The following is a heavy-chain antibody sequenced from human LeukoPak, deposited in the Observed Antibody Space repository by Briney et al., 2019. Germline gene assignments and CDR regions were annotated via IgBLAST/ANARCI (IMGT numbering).Heavy chain of an antibody. D-gene: IGHD3-22*01. V-gene: IGHV4-39*07. Sequence: SETLSLTCTVSGGSISSSSYYWGWIRQPPGKGLEWIGSIYYSGSTYYNPSLKSRVTISVDTSKNQFSLKLSSVTAADTAVYYCARNRSDLYDSSGYCLPSYFDYWGQGTLVTVSS. J-gene: IGHJ4*02. CDR2: IYYSGST. CDR3: ARNRSDLYDSSGYCLPSYFDY. CDR1: GGSISSSSYY.